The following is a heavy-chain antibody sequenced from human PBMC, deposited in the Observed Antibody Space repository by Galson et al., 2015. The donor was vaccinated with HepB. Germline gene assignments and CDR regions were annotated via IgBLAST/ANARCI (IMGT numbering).Heavy chain of an antibody. CDR3: ARDRSERYFDL. CDR2: IWYDGSNK. D-gene: IGHD5-24*01. CDR1: GFTFRNYG. V-gene: IGHV3-33*01. Sequence: SLRLSCAASGFTFRNYGMHWVRQAPGKGLEWVTFIWYDGSNKYYADSVKGRFTISRDNSKNMVSLQMNSLRDEDTAVYYCARDRSERYFDLWGRGTLVTVSS. J-gene: IGHJ2*01.